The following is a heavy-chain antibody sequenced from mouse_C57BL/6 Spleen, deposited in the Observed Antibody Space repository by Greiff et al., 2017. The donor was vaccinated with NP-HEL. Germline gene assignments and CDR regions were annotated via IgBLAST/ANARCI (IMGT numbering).Heavy chain of an antibody. CDR3: ARLNCDYGGIFYAMDY. Sequence: VQLKESGGDLVKPGGSLKLSCAASGFTFSSYGMSWVRQTPDKRLEWVATISSGGSYTYYPDSVKGRCTISRDNAKNTLYLQMSSLKSEDTAMYYYARLNCDYGGIFYAMDYWGQGTSVTVSS. CDR2: ISSGGSYT. D-gene: IGHD2-13*01. V-gene: IGHV5-6*01. J-gene: IGHJ4*01. CDR1: GFTFSSYG.